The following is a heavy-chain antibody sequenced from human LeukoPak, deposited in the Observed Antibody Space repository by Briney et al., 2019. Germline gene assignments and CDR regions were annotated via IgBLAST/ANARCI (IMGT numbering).Heavy chain of an antibody. CDR1: GFTLSTYG. Sequence: PGGSLRLSCAASGFTLSTYGMHWVRQAPGKGLGWVAVISYGGSNKYYADSVKGRFTISRDNSKNTLYLQMISLRAEDTSVYYCAKDGLIVGATSFDSWGKGTRV. V-gene: IGHV3-30*18. D-gene: IGHD1-26*01. J-gene: IGHJ4*02. CDR3: AKDGLIVGATSFDS. CDR2: ISYGGSNK.